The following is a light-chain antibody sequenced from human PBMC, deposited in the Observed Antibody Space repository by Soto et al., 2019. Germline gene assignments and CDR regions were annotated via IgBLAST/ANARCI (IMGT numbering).Light chain of an antibody. CDR2: AAS. CDR3: QQSYSTLT. J-gene: IGKJ4*01. Sequence: DIQMTQSPSSLSASVGDRVTITCRASQSISSYLNWYQQKPGKAPKLLIYAASSLQSGVPSGFSGSGSGTDFTLTISSLQPEDFATCYCQQSYSTLTVGGGTKVEIK. V-gene: IGKV1-39*01. CDR1: QSISSY.